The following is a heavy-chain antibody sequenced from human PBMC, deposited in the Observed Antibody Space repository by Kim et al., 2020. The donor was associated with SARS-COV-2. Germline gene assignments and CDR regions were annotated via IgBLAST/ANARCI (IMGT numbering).Heavy chain of an antibody. CDR2: IRQDGSDK. CDR3: VTTSRGISFDY. CDR1: GFTFSSYW. Sequence: GGSLRLSCAASGFTFSSYWMFWVRQAPGKGLEWVAQIRQDGSDKNYVDSVKGRFTISRDNAKNSVFLQMSSLRAEDTAVYYCVTTSRGISFDYWGQGTLVTVSS. J-gene: IGHJ4*02. V-gene: IGHV3-7*03. D-gene: IGHD3-10*01.